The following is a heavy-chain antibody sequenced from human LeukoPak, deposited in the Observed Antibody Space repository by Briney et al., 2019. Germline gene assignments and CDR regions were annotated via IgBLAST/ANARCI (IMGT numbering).Heavy chain of an antibody. CDR2: INLNSGGT. Sequence: GASVKVSCKASGYTFSAYYMHWVRQAPGQGLEWMGWINLNSGGTNYAQKFQGRVTMTRDTSTSTAYMELSSLRSDDTAVYYCARVLRSGPAYWGQGTLVTVSS. J-gene: IGHJ4*02. D-gene: IGHD6-19*01. V-gene: IGHV1-2*02. CDR3: ARVLRSGPAY. CDR1: GYTFSAYY.